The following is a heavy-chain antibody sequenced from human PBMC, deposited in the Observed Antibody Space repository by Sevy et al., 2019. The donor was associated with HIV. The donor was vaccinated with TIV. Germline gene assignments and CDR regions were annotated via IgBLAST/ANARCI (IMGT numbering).Heavy chain of an antibody. CDR2: IYAYSGRT. D-gene: IGHD5-12*01. CDR3: ARKGNGYNQYFFDY. CDR1: GGSVSSSLYS. V-gene: IGHV4-39*01. J-gene: IGHJ4*02. Sequence: SETLSLTCTVSGGSVSSSLYSWGWVRQSPGKGLEWTGSIYAYSGRTFYNPSVKSRVTISVDTPNNQFSLKLTSVTAADTAVYYCARKGNGYNQYFFDYWGQGTLVTVSS.